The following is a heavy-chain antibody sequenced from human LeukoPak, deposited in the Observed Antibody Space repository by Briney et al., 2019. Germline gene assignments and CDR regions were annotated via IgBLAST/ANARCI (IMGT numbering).Heavy chain of an antibody. J-gene: IGHJ3*02. CDR1: GYTFTSYG. CDR2: ISAYNGNT. D-gene: IGHD3-22*01. CDR3: ARDPFSRLFSDAFDI. Sequence: VASVKVSCKASGYTFTSYGISWVRQAPGQGLEWMGWISAYNGNTNYAQKLQGRVTMTTDTSTSTAYMELRSLRSDDTAVYYCARDPFSRLFSDAFDIWGQGTMVTVSS. V-gene: IGHV1-18*01.